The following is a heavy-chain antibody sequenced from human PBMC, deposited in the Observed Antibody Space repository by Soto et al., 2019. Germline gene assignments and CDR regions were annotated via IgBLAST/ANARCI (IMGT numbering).Heavy chain of an antibody. Sequence: SVKVSCKASGGTFSSYAISWVRQAPGQGLEWMGGIIPIFGTANYAQKFQGRVTITADESTSTAYMELSSLRSEDTVVYYCARVVVGATYYFDYWGQGTLVTVSS. V-gene: IGHV1-69*01. CDR1: GGTFSSYA. CDR3: ARVVVGATYYFDY. CDR2: IIPIFGTA. J-gene: IGHJ4*02. D-gene: IGHD1-26*01.